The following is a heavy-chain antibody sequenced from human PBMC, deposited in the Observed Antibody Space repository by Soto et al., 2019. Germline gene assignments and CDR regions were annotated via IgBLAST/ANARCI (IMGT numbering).Heavy chain of an antibody. V-gene: IGHV3-48*01. CDR2: ISRSSTGI. D-gene: IGHD3-10*01. J-gene: IGHJ6*02. Sequence: EVQLVESGGGLVQPGGSLRLSCAASGFTFSLYSMSWVRQAPGKGLEWVSSISRSSTGIHYADSVKGRFTISRVDATNSMHLQMNSLIVGDTAVYYCARAVTWGLDVWGQGTTVSISS. CDR1: GFTFSLYS. CDR3: ARAVTWGLDV.